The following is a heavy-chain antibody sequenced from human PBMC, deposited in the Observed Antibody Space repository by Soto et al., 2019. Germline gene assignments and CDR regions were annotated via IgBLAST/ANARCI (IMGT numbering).Heavy chain of an antibody. J-gene: IGHJ6*02. D-gene: IGHD6-13*01. Sequence: ASVKVCCKASGYTFSNFAMHWVRQAPGQRLEWMGWINAGSGNTKYSQKFQGRVTITGDTSARTTYMELSSLRSEDTAVYYCARCRGSSWYYGMDVWGQGTTVTVSS. CDR2: INAGSGNT. V-gene: IGHV1-3*01. CDR3: ARCRGSSWYYGMDV. CDR1: GYTFSNFA.